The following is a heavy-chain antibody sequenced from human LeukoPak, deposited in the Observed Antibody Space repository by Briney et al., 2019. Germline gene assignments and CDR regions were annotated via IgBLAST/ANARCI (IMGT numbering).Heavy chain of an antibody. D-gene: IGHD6-13*01. V-gene: IGHV3-7*01. CDR1: GFTFSSFW. Sequence: GGSLRLSCAASGFTFSSFWMSWVRQAPGKGLEWVANIKQDGSEKYYVDSVKGRFTISRDNAKNSLYLQMNSLEAEDTAVYYCARHSSSWSSYYYGIDVWGQGTTVTVSS. CDR2: IKQDGSEK. CDR3: ARHSSSWSSYYYGIDV. J-gene: IGHJ6*02.